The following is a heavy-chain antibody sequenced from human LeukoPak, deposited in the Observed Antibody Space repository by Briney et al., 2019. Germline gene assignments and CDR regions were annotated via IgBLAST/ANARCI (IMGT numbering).Heavy chain of an antibody. CDR3: ARRPITIHAFDI. D-gene: IGHD3-3*01. Sequence: GGSLRLSCAASGLTFSIHWMSWVRQAPGKGLEWVANIKQDGSEKYYVDSVKGRFTISRDNAKNSLYLQMNSLRAEDTAVYYCARRPITIHAFDIWGQGTMVTVSS. V-gene: IGHV3-7*01. J-gene: IGHJ3*02. CDR1: GLTFSIHW. CDR2: IKQDGSEK.